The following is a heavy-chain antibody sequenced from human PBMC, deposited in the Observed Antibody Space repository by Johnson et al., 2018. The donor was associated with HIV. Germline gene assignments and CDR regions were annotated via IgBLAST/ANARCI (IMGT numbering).Heavy chain of an antibody. V-gene: IGHV3-53*01. CDR2: IYSSGST. CDR3: ARDPSVPLVGTISWGAFDI. CDR1: GFTVSTHY. Sequence: VQLVESGGGLIQPGGSLRLSCAASGFTVSTHYMSWVRQAPGKGLDWVSVIYSSGSTYYTDSVKGRFTTSRDNSKNTLYLQMNSLRAEDTAVYYCARDPSVPLVGTISWGAFDIWGQGTMVTVSS. D-gene: IGHD1-26*01. J-gene: IGHJ3*02.